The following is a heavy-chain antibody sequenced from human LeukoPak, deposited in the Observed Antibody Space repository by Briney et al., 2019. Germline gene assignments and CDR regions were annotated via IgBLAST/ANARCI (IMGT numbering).Heavy chain of an antibody. J-gene: IGHJ4*02. CDR2: IYTSGST. V-gene: IGHV4-61*02. CDR3: ARDDFGSY. D-gene: IGHD3-10*01. CDR1: GGSISSGSYY. Sequence: PSQTLPLTCTVSGGSISSGSYYWSWIRQPAGKGLEWIGRIYTSGSTNYNPSLKSRVTISVDTSKNQFSLKLSSVTAADTAVYYRARDDFGSYWGQGILVTVSS.